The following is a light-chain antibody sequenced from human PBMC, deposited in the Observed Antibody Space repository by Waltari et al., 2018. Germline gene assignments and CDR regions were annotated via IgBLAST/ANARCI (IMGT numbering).Light chain of an antibody. CDR1: QSVNWY. V-gene: IGKV3-11*01. CDR3: QQRRNWPLT. CDR2: DTS. J-gene: IGKJ4*01. Sequence: EIVLTQSPATLSLSPGERATLSCRASQSVNWYLAWYQQRPGQAPRLLIFDTSNRATGTPARFSGSGSETDFTLTISSLEPDDSAVYYCQQRRNWPLTFGGGTKVEIK.